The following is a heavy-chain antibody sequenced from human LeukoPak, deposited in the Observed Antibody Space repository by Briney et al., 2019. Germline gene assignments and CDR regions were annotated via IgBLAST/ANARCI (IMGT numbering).Heavy chain of an antibody. CDR3: GRDPNTAPTPDAFDL. CDR1: GYSFTDYR. Sequence: GASVKVSCKASGYSFTDYRIHLVRQAPGPGLEWMGWMNPNGGDTRYAQIFQGRVTMTRDTSITTAYMELNRLTFDDTALYYCGRDPNTAPTPDAFDLWGPGTLVTVS. D-gene: IGHD6-25*01. J-gene: IGHJ3*01. V-gene: IGHV1-2*02. CDR2: MNPNGGDT.